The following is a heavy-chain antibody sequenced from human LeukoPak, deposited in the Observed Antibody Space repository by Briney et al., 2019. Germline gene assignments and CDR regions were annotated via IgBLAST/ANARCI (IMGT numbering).Heavy chain of an antibody. CDR3: AVEGYCSGGSCYTNWFDP. CDR1: GSXFSSYS. CDR2: ISSSGSTK. V-gene: IGHV3-48*02. Sequence: GGSLRLSCAASGSXFSSYSMNWVRQAPGKGLEWVSYISSSGSTKYYADSVKGRITISRDNAKNSLYLQMNSLRDEDTAVYYCAVEGYCSGGSCYTNWFDPWGQGTLVTVSS. J-gene: IGHJ5*02. D-gene: IGHD2-15*01.